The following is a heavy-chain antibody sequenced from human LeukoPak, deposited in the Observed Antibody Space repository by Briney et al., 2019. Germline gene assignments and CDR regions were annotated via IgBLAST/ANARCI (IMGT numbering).Heavy chain of an antibody. V-gene: IGHV3-7*03. J-gene: IGHJ5*02. CDR3: AVGGSCHYH. Sequence: PGGSLRLSCAASGFTFSSYWMSWVRQAPGKGLEWVANIKQDGSEKYYVDSVKGRFTISRDNAKNSLFLQTNSLRAEDTAVYYCAVGGSCHYHWGQGTLVTVSS. D-gene: IGHD2-15*01. CDR1: GFTFSSYW. CDR2: IKQDGSEK.